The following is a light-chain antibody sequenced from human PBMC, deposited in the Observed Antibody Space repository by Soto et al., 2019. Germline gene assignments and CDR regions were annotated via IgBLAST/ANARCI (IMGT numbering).Light chain of an antibody. CDR2: EVN. Sequence: QSALTQPPSASGSPGQSVAISCTGTSSDVGGYNYVSWYQQHPGKAPKLMIYEVNKRPSGVPDRFSGSKSGNTASLTVSGLQAEDEDDYHCSSYAGSSNVFGTRTKVTVL. J-gene: IGLJ1*01. CDR1: SSDVGGYNY. CDR3: SSYAGSSNV. V-gene: IGLV2-8*01.